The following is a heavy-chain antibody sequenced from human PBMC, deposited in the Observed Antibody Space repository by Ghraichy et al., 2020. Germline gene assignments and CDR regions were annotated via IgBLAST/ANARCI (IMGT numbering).Heavy chain of an antibody. CDR3: AVDLSIFGVSKGVMDV. D-gene: IGHD3-3*01. V-gene: IGHV3-7*03. J-gene: IGHJ6*02. CDR1: GFTFTTYW. CDR2: INQDGSDS. Sequence: GSLRLSCAASGFTFTTYWMSWVRQAPGRGLEWVACINQDGSDSYYMGSVRGRFTISRDNAKNSVYLQMNSLRAEDTAVYYCAVDLSIFGVSKGVMDVWGQGTTVTVSS.